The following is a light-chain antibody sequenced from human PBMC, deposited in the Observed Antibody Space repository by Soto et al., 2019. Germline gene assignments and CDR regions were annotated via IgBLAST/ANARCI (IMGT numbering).Light chain of an antibody. J-gene: IGKJ4*01. CDR3: QQRSNWPGT. CDR2: GAS. V-gene: IGKV3-15*01. Sequence: EIVMTQSPATLSVSPGERATLSCRASHSVSSDLAWYQQKPGQAPRLLIYGASTRAIGIPARFSGSGSGTEFTLTISSLQSEDFAVYYCQQRSNWPGTFGGGTKVDIK. CDR1: HSVSSD.